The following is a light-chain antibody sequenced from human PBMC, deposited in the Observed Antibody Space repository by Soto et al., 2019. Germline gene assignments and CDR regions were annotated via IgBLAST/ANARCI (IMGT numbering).Light chain of an antibody. Sequence: QSALTQPRSVSGSPGQSVTISCTGTSSDVGAYHYVSWYQHHPGKAPKLMIYDVNERPSGVPDRFSGSKSGNTASLTISGLQAEDEADYYCCSYEGSSTWLFGGGTKLTVL. V-gene: IGLV2-11*01. J-gene: IGLJ2*01. CDR1: SSDVGAYHY. CDR3: CSYEGSSTWL. CDR2: DVN.